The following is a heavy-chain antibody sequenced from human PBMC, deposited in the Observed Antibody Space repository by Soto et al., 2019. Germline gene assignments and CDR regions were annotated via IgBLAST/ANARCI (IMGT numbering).Heavy chain of an antibody. D-gene: IGHD3-9*01. V-gene: IGHV3-23*01. CDR3: AKTHYDILPCYY. Sequence: EVQLLESGGGLVQPGGSLRLSCAASGFTFSSYAMNWVRQAPGKGLEWVSTISGSGGSTYYADSVKGRFTISRDNSKNTLYRQMNSLRAEDTAVYYCAKTHYDILPCYYWGQGTLVTVSS. CDR2: ISGSGGST. CDR1: GFTFSSYA. J-gene: IGHJ4*02.